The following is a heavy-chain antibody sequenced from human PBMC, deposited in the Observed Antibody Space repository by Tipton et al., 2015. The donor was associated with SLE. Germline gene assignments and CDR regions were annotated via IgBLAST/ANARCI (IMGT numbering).Heavy chain of an antibody. V-gene: IGHV4-34*01. CDR1: GGSISGYY. J-gene: IGHJ6*02. CDR2: INESGSS. D-gene: IGHD4/OR15-4a*01. Sequence: TLSLTCDVSGGSISGYYWSWIRQPPGKELEWIGEINESGSSKYNPSLKSGVTISIDTSKSQFSLKVSSMTAADTAVYYCARGDYPYGMDVWGQGTTVTVS. CDR3: ARGDYPYGMDV.